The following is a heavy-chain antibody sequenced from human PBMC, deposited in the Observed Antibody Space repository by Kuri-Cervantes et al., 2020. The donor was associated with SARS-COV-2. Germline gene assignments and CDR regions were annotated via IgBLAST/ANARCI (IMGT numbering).Heavy chain of an antibody. CDR1: GFTFSSYA. CDR3: AKFRYDYYDSRAYYFDY. CDR2: ISGSGGST. J-gene: IGHJ4*02. V-gene: IGHV3-23*01. Sequence: GESLKTPCAASGFTFSSYAMSWVRQAPGKGLEWVSAISGSGGSTYYADSVKGRFTISRDNSKNTLYLQMNSLRAEDTAVYYCAKFRYDYYDSRAYYFDYWGQGTLVTVSS. D-gene: IGHD3-22*01.